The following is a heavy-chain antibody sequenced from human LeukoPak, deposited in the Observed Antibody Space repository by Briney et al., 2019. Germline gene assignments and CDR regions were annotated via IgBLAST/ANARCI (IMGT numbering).Heavy chain of an antibody. CDR3: ARGSSPYNWYFDL. CDR2: IGADSGDTHGDT. V-gene: IGHV1-18*01. CDR1: GYRLRNHG. Sequence: ASVKVSCKASGYRLRNHGISWVRQAPGQGLEWMGWIGADSGDTHGDTHYAEKLQGRVTMTTDTSTDTAYMDLRSLTSDDTAVYYCARGSSPYNWYFDLWGHGTLVTVSS. J-gene: IGHJ2*01. D-gene: IGHD4-11*01.